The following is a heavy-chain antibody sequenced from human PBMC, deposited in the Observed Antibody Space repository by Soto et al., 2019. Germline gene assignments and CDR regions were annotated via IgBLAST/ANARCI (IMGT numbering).Heavy chain of an antibody. V-gene: IGHV1-69*01. CDR3: ARVVMTTVPAAFYSGLDV. J-gene: IGHJ6*02. CDR1: GGTFSTYG. D-gene: IGHD4-4*01. Sequence: QVQLVQSGAEVSKTGSSVMVYCKASGGTFSTYGITWVRQAPGQGLEWMVHIIPLIGTANYPQRFRGRVTIAADESQTTSYMEMTSVRSEDTAVYYCARVVMTTVPAAFYSGLDVWGQVTTVNVSS. CDR2: IIPLIGTA.